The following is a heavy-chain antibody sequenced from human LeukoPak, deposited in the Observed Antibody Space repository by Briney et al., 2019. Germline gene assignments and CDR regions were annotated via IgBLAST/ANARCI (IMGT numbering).Heavy chain of an antibody. CDR2: IYTDGRT. D-gene: IGHD3-22*01. CDR3: TRDTGYYDSSPPA. J-gene: IGHJ5*02. V-gene: IGHV3-53*01. CDR1: GFTVSNNY. Sequence: GGSLRLSRAASGFTVSNNYMTWVRQAPGKGLEWVSVIYTDGRTHYADTVKGRFTVSRDSSENTLYLQMSSLRAEDTAAYYCTRDTGYYDSSPPAWGQETLVTVS.